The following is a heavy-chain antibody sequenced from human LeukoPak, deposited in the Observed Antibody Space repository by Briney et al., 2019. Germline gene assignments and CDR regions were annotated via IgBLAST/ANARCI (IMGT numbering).Heavy chain of an antibody. V-gene: IGHV4-59*01. D-gene: IGHD1-26*01. CDR2: LYNSGST. CDR1: GGSISTYY. Sequence: SETLTLTCTVSGGSISTYYWNWMRQPPGKGLEWIGYLYNSGSTNYNPSLKSRLTISVDMSKNQLSLKLSSVTAADTAVYYCARGVTSPLDAFDIWGQGTMVTVSS. J-gene: IGHJ3*02. CDR3: ARGVTSPLDAFDI.